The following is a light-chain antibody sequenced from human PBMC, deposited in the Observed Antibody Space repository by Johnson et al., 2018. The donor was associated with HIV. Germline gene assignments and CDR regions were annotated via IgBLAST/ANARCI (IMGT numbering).Light chain of an antibody. J-gene: IGLJ1*01. CDR3: GTWGRSLSVLYV. CDR2: ENT. V-gene: IGLV1-51*02. Sequence: QSVLTQPPSVSAAPGQKVTISCSGSSSNIGNNYVSWYQHLPGTAPKLLIYENTKRPSGIPDRFSGSKSGTSATLGITGLQTGDEADYYCGTWGRSLSVLYVLGTGIKVTVL. CDR1: SSNIGNNY.